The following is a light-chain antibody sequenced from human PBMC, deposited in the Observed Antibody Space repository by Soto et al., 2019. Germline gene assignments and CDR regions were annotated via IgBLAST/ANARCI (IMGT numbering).Light chain of an antibody. J-gene: IGKJ2*01. V-gene: IGKV3-20*01. CDR1: QSVSSNY. CDR2: AAS. CDR3: QLYGSSPPRYT. Sequence: EIVLTQSPGTLYLSPGERATLSCRASQSVSSNYLAWYQQKRGQAPRLLIYAASARATGIPDRFSGSGSGTDFTLTISRLKPEDFAVYFCQLYGSSPPRYTFAQGTKLEIK.